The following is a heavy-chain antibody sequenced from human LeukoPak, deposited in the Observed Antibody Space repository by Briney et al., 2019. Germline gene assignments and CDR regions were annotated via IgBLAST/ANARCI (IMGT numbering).Heavy chain of an antibody. V-gene: IGHV3-7*01. CDR3: ARYDFWSGYSGRYYYYYGMDV. D-gene: IGHD3-3*01. CDR1: GFTFSSYW. Sequence: GGSLRLSCAASGFTFSSYWMSWVRQAPGKGLEWVANIKQDGSEKYYVDSVRGRFTISRDNTKNSLYLQMNSLRAEDTAVYYCARYDFWSGYSGRYYYYYGMDVWGQGATVTVSS. J-gene: IGHJ6*02. CDR2: IKQDGSEK.